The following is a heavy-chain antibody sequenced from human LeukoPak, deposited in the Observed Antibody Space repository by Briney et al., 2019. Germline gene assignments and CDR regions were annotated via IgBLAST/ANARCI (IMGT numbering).Heavy chain of an antibody. CDR2: IYYSGST. CDR1: GGSVSVSSGSYY. Sequence: PSETLSLTCTVSGGSVSVSSGSYYWSWIRQPPGKGLEWIGYIYYSGSTNYNPSLKSRVTISVDTSKNQFSLKLSSVTAADTAVYYCARAPSLFGPGYYYYGMDVWGQGTTVTVSS. CDR3: ARAPSLFGPGYYYYGMDV. J-gene: IGHJ6*02. D-gene: IGHD3-16*01. V-gene: IGHV4-61*01.